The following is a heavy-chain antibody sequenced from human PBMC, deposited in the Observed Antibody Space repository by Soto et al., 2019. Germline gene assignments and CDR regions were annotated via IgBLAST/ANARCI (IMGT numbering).Heavy chain of an antibody. Sequence: EVQVLESGGGLVQPGGSLRLSCAASGFTFSIFPMTWVRQAPGRGLEWVSAISRSGDAIYYADSVRGRFTISRDNSKKMLYLQVDSLRADYTAIDCCASHYDIPTCALAYFDFWGQGSLVTVSS. CDR3: ASHYDIPTCALAYFDF. V-gene: IGHV3-23*01. CDR2: ISRSGDAI. D-gene: IGHD3-9*01. CDR1: GFTFSIFP. J-gene: IGHJ4*02.